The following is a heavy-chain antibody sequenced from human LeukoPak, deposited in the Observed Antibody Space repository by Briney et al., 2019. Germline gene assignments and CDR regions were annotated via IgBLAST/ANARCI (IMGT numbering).Heavy chain of an antibody. CDR3: ARILRYFDRGAFDI. Sequence: GGSLRLSCAASGFTYSSYWMGWVRQAPGKGLEWVANIKQDGSEKYYVDSVKGRFTISRDNAKNSLYLQMNSLRAEDTAVYYCARILRYFDRGAFDIWGQGTMVTVSP. CDR1: GFTYSSYW. D-gene: IGHD3-9*01. V-gene: IGHV3-7*01. CDR2: IKQDGSEK. J-gene: IGHJ3*02.